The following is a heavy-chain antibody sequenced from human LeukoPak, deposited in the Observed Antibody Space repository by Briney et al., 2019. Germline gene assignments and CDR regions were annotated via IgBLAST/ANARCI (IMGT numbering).Heavy chain of an antibody. CDR1: GFTFSIYA. V-gene: IGHV3-23*01. D-gene: IGHD3-22*01. CDR2: TSSGGDYT. Sequence: AGGSLRLSCAASGFTFSIYAMSWVRQAPGKGLEWVSSTSSGGDYTYYAGSVKGRFTISRDNSKNTLYLQMNSLRAEDTATYYCAKDRPNYYESNGHYYRRDGDSWGQGTLVTLSS. CDR3: AKDRPNYYESNGHYYRRDGDS. J-gene: IGHJ5*01.